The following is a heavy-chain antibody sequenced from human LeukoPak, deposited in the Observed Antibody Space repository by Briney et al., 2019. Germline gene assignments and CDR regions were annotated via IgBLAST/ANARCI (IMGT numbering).Heavy chain of an antibody. CDR2: IYYSGST. V-gene: IGHV4-61*01. Sequence: SETLSLTCTVSGYSISSGYYWSWIRQPPGKGLEWIGYIYYSGSTNYNPSLKSRVTISVDTSKNQFSLKLSSVTAADTAVYYCAGSPHESGGTNPGIAAAGKFPRDFQHWGQGTLVTVSS. CDR3: AGSPHESGGTNPGIAAAGKFPRDFQH. J-gene: IGHJ1*01. CDR1: GYSISSGYY. D-gene: IGHD6-13*01.